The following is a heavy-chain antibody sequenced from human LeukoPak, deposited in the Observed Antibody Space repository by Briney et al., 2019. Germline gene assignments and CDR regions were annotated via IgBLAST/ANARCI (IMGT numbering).Heavy chain of an antibody. V-gene: IGHV1-8*01. Sequence: GASVKVSCKASGYTFTSFDINWVRQATGQGLEWMGWMNPNSGKTAYAQKLQGRVTMTTDTSTSTAYMELRSLRSDDTAVYYCARDMGYDFWSEYYYYGMDVWGQGTTVTVSS. CDR1: GYTFTSFD. J-gene: IGHJ6*02. D-gene: IGHD3-3*01. CDR2: MNPNSGKT. CDR3: ARDMGYDFWSEYYYYGMDV.